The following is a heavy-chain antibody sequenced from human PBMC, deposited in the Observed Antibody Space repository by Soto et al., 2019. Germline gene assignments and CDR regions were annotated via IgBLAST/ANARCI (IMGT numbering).Heavy chain of an antibody. V-gene: IGHV1-8*01. Sequence: ASVKVSCKASGYTFTSYDINWVRQATGQGLEWMGWMNPNSGNTGYAQKFQGRVTMTRNTSISTAYMELSSLRSEDTAVYYCARGGMLVGYCTNGVCSPARHCDYWGQGTLVTVSS. J-gene: IGHJ4*02. CDR1: GYTFTSYD. D-gene: IGHD2-8*01. CDR2: MNPNSGNT. CDR3: ARGGMLVGYCTNGVCSPARHCDY.